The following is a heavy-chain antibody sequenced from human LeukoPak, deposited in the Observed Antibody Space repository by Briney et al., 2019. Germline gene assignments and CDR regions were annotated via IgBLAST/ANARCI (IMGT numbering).Heavy chain of an antibody. CDR3: AKTSRRNSAYDSPFDS. J-gene: IGHJ4*02. CDR2: VRGSGSDT. CDR1: GLTFSTYA. D-gene: IGHD5-12*01. V-gene: IGHV3-23*01. Sequence: GGSLRLSCAVSGLTFSTYAMSWVRQAPGKGLEWVSAVRGSGSDTYYADSVKGRFTISGDNSKNTLYLLMNSLRAEDTAIYYCAKTSRRNSAYDSPFDSWGQGTLVTVSS.